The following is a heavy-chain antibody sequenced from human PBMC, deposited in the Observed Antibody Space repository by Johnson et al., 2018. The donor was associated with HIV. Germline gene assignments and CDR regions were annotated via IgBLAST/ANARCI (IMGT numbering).Heavy chain of an antibody. Sequence: VQLVESGGGLAQPGGSLRLSCAASGFTFSSYLMSWVRQAPGKGLEWVTTIKQDRTEKYYVDSVKGRFTISRDNVKNSLYLQMNSLRADDTAVSYCASPGGGRGVDAFDIWGQGTMVTVSS. CDR3: ASPGGGRGVDAFDI. CDR1: GFTFSSYL. J-gene: IGHJ3*02. D-gene: IGHD2-15*01. CDR2: IKQDRTEK. V-gene: IGHV3-7*05.